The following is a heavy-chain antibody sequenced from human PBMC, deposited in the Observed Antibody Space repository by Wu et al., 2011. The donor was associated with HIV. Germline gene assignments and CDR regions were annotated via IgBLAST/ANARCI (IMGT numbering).Heavy chain of an antibody. J-gene: IGHJ4*02. D-gene: IGHD6-19*01. V-gene: IGHV1-69*12. CDR3: AREDERQWLSQ. CDR1: RDTFSRYL. Sequence: QVQLAQSGTEVKRPGSSVKVSCKASRDTFSRYLISWVRQGPGQGLEWMGGITPVFETTNYAQRFQDRVTITADESTSTAYLEIHSLTSHDTATYFCAREDERQWLSQWGQGTQVIVSS. CDR2: ITPVFETT.